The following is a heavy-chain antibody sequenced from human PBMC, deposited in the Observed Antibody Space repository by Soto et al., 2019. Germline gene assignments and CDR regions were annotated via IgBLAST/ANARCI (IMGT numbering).Heavy chain of an antibody. CDR1: GGSFSGYY. Sequence: SETLSLTCAVYGGSFSGYYWSWIRQPPGKGLEWIGEINHSGSTNYNPSLKSRVTISVDTSKNQFSLKLSSVTAADTAVYYCARGHGGYSSIDYWGQGTLVTVSS. D-gene: IGHD5-18*01. CDR2: INHSGST. CDR3: ARGHGGYSSIDY. J-gene: IGHJ4*02. V-gene: IGHV4-34*01.